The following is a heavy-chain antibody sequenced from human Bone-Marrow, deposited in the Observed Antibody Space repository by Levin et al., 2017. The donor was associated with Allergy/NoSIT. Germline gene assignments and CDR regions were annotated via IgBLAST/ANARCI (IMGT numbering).Heavy chain of an antibody. Sequence: ASETLSLTCTVSGGSISSYYWSWIRQPPGKGLEWIGYIYYSGSTNYNPSLKSRVTISVDTSKNQFSLKLSSVTAADTAVYYCARVIYDSSGYYYTATNYWYFDLWGRGTLVTVSS. CDR3: ARVIYDSSGYYYTATNYWYFDL. J-gene: IGHJ2*01. CDR1: GGSISSYY. D-gene: IGHD3-22*01. CDR2: IYYSGST. V-gene: IGHV4-59*01.